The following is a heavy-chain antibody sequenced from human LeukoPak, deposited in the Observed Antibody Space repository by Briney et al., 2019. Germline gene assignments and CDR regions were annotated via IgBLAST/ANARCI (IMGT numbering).Heavy chain of an antibody. CDR3: ARVGGGDKEDAFDM. CDR1: GFPFSSYP. V-gene: IGHV3-23*01. J-gene: IGHJ3*02. Sequence: PGGSLRLSCAASGFPFSSYPLSWVRQTPRKGLERVSAISGSGGATYYADSVRGRFTISRDNSKNTLYLQMNSLRAEDTAVYYCARVGGGDKEDAFDMWGQGKMVTVSS. D-gene: IGHD2-21*01. CDR2: ISGSGGAT.